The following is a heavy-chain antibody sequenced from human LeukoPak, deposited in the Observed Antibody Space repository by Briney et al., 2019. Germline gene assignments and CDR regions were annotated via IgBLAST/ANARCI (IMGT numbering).Heavy chain of an antibody. CDR2: LRPDTGAT. CDR3: ARVDTVGTVNPFY. CDR1: GYTFSALY. J-gene: IGHJ4*02. Sequence: ASVKVSCKTSGYTFSALYIHWVRQVPGQGLERMGWLRPDTGATNFAQNFLGRVTMTGDTSISTAYMELSRLRPDDTAVYYCARVDTVGTVNPFYWGQGTLVTVSS. D-gene: IGHD5-12*01. V-gene: IGHV1-2*02.